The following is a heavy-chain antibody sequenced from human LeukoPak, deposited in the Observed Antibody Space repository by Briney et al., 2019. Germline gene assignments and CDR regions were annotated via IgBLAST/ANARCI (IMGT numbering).Heavy chain of an antibody. J-gene: IGHJ3*02. V-gene: IGHV4-4*07. CDR3: ARLITGTTTAFDI. Sequence: TSETLSHTCSVSGGSISGYYWTWIRQPAGKGLEWIGRVYTSGSTHYNPSLKTRLTMSVDTSKNQFSLKLSSVTAADTAVYYCARLITGTTTAFDIWGQGTMVTVSS. D-gene: IGHD1-7*01. CDR2: VYTSGST. CDR1: GGSISGYY.